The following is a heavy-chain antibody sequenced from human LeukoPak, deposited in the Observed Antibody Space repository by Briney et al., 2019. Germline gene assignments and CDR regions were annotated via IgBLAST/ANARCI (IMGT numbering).Heavy chain of an antibody. CDR1: GFTFSSYA. CDR2: ISGSGGST. CDR3: ARAGYSSTWYSRYFDL. D-gene: IGHD6-13*01. V-gene: IGHV3-23*01. Sequence: PGGSLRLSCAASGFTFSSYAMSWVRQAPGKGRKGVSAISGSGGSTYYAASVKGRFPISRANSQNTLYLQMNSLRAEDTAVYYCARAGYSSTWYSRYFDLWGRGTLVTVSS. J-gene: IGHJ2*01.